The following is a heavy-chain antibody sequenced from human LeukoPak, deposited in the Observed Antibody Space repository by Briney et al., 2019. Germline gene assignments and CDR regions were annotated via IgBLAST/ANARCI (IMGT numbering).Heavy chain of an antibody. D-gene: IGHD4-17*01. CDR2: INPNSGGT. Sequence: ASVKVSCKASGYTFTGYSIDWVRQAPGHGLEWMGRINPNSGGTIYAQNFQGRVTMTRDTSISTAYMELNSLGSDDTAVYYCARGRDYGDYAPDYWGQGTLVTVSS. CDR1: GYTFTGYS. J-gene: IGHJ4*02. V-gene: IGHV1-2*06. CDR3: ARGRDYGDYAPDY.